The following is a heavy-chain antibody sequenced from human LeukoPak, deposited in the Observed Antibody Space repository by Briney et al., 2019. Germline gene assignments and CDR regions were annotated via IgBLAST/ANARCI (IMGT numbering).Heavy chain of an antibody. J-gene: IGHJ4*02. CDR2: ISSDGSYK. CDR1: GFTFSTYG. D-gene: IGHD5-18*01. CDR3: AKGDTAMTDTDY. V-gene: IGHV3-30*18. Sequence: GGSLRLSCAASGFTFSTYGMHWVRQAPGQGLEWVAVISSDGSYKYFVDSVKGRFTISRDNSKNTLYLQMNNLRPEDTAVYYCAKGDTAMTDTDYWGQGTLVTVSS.